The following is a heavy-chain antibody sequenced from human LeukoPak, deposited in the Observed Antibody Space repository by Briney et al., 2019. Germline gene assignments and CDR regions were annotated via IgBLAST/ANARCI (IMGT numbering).Heavy chain of an antibody. D-gene: IGHD1-26*01. V-gene: IGHV4-4*07. CDR1: GGSISDNY. CDR2: IYTSGST. CDR3: ARSVRPYSGSYKGGYYFDY. J-gene: IGHJ4*02. Sequence: PSETLSLTCTVSGGSISDNYWSWIRQPPGKGLEWIGRIYTSGSTNYNPSLKSRVTMSVDTSKNQFSLKLSSVTAADTAVYYCARSVRPYSGSYKGGYYFDYWGQGTLVTVSS.